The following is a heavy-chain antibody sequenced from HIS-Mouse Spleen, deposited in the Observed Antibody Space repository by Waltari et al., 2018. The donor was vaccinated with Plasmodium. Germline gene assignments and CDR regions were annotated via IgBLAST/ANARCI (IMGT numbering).Heavy chain of an antibody. CDR1: GFPFSNYA. CDR2: IGTAGDT. CDR3: ARGRWNHAFDI. V-gene: IGHV3-13*01. J-gene: IGHJ3*02. Sequence: EVQLVESGGGLVQPGGSLRLSCAASGFPFSNYAMPWVRQATGKGLEWVSAIGTAGDTYYPGSVKGRFTISRENAKNSLYLQMNSLRAGDTAVYYCARGRWNHAFDIWGQGTMVTVSS. D-gene: IGHD1-1*01.